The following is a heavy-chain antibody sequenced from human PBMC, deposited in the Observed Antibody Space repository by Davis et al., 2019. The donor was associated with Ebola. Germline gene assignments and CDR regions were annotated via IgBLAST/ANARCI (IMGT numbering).Heavy chain of an antibody. J-gene: IGHJ4*02. CDR2: ISAYNGNT. CDR1: GYAFTDYG. Sequence: ASVKVSCKASGYAFTDYGVTWVRQAPGQGLEWMGWISAYNGNTNYAQKLQGRVTMTTDTSTSTAYMEVSSLRSEDTAVYYCARRLGVSKDTRHDHWGQGTLVTVSS. D-gene: IGHD2-15*01. V-gene: IGHV1-18*04. CDR3: ARRLGVSKDTRHDH.